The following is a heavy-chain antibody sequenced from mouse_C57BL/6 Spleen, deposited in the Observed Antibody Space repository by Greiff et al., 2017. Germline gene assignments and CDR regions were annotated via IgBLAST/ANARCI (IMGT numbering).Heavy chain of an antibody. J-gene: IGHJ2*01. CDR1: GYTFTSYW. CDR3: ARSPYYYGSSYSDY. Sequence: QVQLKQPGAELVKPGASVKMSCKASGYTFTSYWITWVKQRPGQGLEWIGDIYPGSGSTNYNEKFKSKATLTVDTSSSTAYMQLSSLTSEDSAVYYCARSPYYYGSSYSDYLGQGTTLTVSS. V-gene: IGHV1-55*01. CDR2: IYPGSGST. D-gene: IGHD1-1*01.